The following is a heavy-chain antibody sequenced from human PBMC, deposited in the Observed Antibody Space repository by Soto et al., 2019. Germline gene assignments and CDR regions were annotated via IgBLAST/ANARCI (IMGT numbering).Heavy chain of an antibody. V-gene: IGHV1-3*01. CDR3: ARDTGDGTFDF. Sequence: ASVKVSCKASGYTFSSYAMHWVRQAPGQRLEWMGWINAGYGNTKSSQKFQDRVTISRDTSASTAYMELTSLRSDGTAVYCCARDTGDGTFDFWGQGTLVTVSS. CDR2: INAGYGNT. D-gene: IGHD7-27*01. J-gene: IGHJ4*02. CDR1: GYTFSSYA.